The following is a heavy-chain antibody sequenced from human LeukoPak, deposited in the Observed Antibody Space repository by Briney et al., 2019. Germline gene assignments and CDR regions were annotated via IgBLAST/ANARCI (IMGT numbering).Heavy chain of an antibody. V-gene: IGHV3-21*01. CDR2: ISSSSSYI. D-gene: IGHD5-18*01. Sequence: PGGSLRLSCAASGFTFSNAWMSWVRQAPGKGLEWVSSISSSSSYIYYADSVKGRFTISRDNAKNSLYLQMNSLRAEDTAVYYCARVSVDTAMVTPSGFDYWGQGTLVTVSS. CDR3: ARVSVDTAMVTPSGFDY. CDR1: GFTFSNAW. J-gene: IGHJ4*02.